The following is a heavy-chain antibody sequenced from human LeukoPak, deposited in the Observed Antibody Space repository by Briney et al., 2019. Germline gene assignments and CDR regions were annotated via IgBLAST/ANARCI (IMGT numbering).Heavy chain of an antibody. J-gene: IGHJ4*02. CDR1: GYTFTDYF. Sequence: ASVKVSCKASGYTFTDYFIHWVRQAPGQGLEWMGWISPNSGDTNCAQKFQGRVTMTRDTSITTAYMEVNSLRSDDTAVYYCARDRATYCPEYDDWGQATLVTVSS. D-gene: IGHD2-15*01. CDR2: ISPNSGDT. V-gene: IGHV1-2*02. CDR3: ARDRATYCPEYDD.